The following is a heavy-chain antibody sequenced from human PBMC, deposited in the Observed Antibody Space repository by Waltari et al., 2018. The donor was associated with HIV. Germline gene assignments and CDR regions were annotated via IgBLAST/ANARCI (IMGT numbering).Heavy chain of an antibody. CDR1: GYNFITYA. CDR2: ITTVNGNT. Sequence: QVLLVQSGAEVKKPGASVRVSCKASGYNFITYAIHWVRQAPGQRLEWMGCITTVNGNTKYSQKLQGRVTITRDTSTTTAHMELSRLRSEDTAIYYCARVRKVVGASPYYGLDVWGQGT. CDR3: ARVRKVVGASPYYGLDV. V-gene: IGHV1-3*04. D-gene: IGHD2-15*01. J-gene: IGHJ6*02.